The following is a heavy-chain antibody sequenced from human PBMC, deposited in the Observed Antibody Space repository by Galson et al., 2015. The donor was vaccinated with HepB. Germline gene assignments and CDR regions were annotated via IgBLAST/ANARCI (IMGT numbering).Heavy chain of an antibody. CDR3: AIPPIAAADQSWGNWFDP. CDR1: GYSFTSYW. Sequence: QSGAEVKKPGESLKISCKGPGYSFTSYWIGWVRQMPGKGLEWMGIIYPGDSDTRYSPSFQGQVTISADKSISTAYLQWSSLKASDTAMYYCAIPPIAAADQSWGNWFDPWGQGTLVTVSS. V-gene: IGHV5-51*03. J-gene: IGHJ5*02. CDR2: IYPGDSDT. D-gene: IGHD6-13*01.